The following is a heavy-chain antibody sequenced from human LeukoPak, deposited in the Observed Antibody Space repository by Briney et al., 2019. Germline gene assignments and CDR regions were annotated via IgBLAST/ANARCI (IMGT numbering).Heavy chain of an antibody. Sequence: ASVKVSCKASGYTFTSYDINWVRQATGQGLEWMGWMNPNSGNTGYAQKFQGRVTMTRNTSISTAYMELSSLKTEDTAVYYCTTDRYYDSSGYYSDYWGQGTLVTVSS. J-gene: IGHJ4*02. CDR2: MNPNSGNT. V-gene: IGHV1-8*01. CDR3: TTDRYYDSSGYYSDY. CDR1: GYTFTSYD. D-gene: IGHD3-22*01.